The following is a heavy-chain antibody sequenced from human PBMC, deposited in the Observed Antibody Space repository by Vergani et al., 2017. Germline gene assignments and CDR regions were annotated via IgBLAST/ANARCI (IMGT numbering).Heavy chain of an antibody. Sequence: QVQLVESGGGVVQPGRSLRLSCAASGFTFSSYAMHWVRQAPGKGLEWVAVISYDGSKKYYADSVKGRFTISRDNSKNTLYLQMNSLRAEDTAVYYCASPDRPTGRDGYAYYFDYWGQGTLVTVSS. J-gene: IGHJ4*02. CDR1: GFTFSSYA. CDR3: ASPDRPTGRDGYAYYFDY. V-gene: IGHV3-30-3*01. D-gene: IGHD5-24*01. CDR2: ISYDGSKK.